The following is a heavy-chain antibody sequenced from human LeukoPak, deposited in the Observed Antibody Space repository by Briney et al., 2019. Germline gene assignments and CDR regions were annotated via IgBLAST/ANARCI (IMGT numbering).Heavy chain of an antibody. V-gene: IGHV5-51*01. J-gene: IGHJ5*02. CDR2: IYPGDSDT. CDR3: ARHVAYCSGGSCYSGWFDP. D-gene: IGHD2-15*01. CDR1: GYIFTSYW. Sequence: GESLKISCKGSGYIFTSYWIGWVRQMPGKGLEWMGIIYPGDSDTRYSPSFQGQVTISADKSISTAYLQWSSLKASDTAMYYCARHVAYCSGGSCYSGWFDPWGQGTLVTVSS.